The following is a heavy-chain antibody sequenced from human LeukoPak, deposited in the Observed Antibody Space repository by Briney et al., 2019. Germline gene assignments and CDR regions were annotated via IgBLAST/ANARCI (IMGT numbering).Heavy chain of an antibody. Sequence: ASVKVSCKASGYTFTGYYMHWVRQAPGQGLEWMGWINPNSGGTNYAQKFQGRVTMTRDTSISTAYMELSRLRSDDTAVYYCARELYYDSSGSYRTAYYYYMDVWGNGTTVTVSS. D-gene: IGHD3-22*01. V-gene: IGHV1-2*02. J-gene: IGHJ6*03. CDR2: INPNSGGT. CDR1: GYTFTGYY. CDR3: ARELYYDSSGSYRTAYYYYMDV.